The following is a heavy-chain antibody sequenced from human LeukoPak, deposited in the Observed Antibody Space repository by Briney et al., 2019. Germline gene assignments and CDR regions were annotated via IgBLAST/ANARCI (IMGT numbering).Heavy chain of an antibody. CDR3: TTHTAMVNSTIDY. J-gene: IGHJ4*02. D-gene: IGHD5-18*01. CDR2: IRSKANSYAT. V-gene: IGHV3-73*01. CDR1: GFTFSGSA. Sequence: GGSLRLSCAASGFTFSGSAMHWVRQASGKGLEWVGRIRSKANSYATAYAASVKGRFTISRDDSKNTAYLQMNSLKTEDTAVYYCTTHTAMVNSTIDYWGQGTLVTVSS.